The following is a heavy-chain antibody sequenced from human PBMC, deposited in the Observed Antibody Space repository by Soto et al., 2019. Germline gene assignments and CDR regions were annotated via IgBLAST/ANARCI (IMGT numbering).Heavy chain of an antibody. Sequence: ASVKVSCKASGYTFSSYYMHWVRQAPGQGLEWMGIINPSGGSTSYAQKFQGRVTMTTDTSTSTAYMELRSLRSDDTAVYYCARVVRYFDWLLSPLDYWGQGTLVTVSA. CDR3: ARVVRYFDWLLSPLDY. J-gene: IGHJ4*02. CDR1: GYTFSSYY. CDR2: INPSGGST. D-gene: IGHD3-9*01. V-gene: IGHV1-46*01.